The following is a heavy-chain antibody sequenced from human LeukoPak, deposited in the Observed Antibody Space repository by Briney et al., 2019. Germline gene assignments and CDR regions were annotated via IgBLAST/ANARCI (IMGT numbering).Heavy chain of an antibody. J-gene: IGHJ4*02. CDR2: IYYTGNT. D-gene: IGHD1-26*01. CDR3: AKSGGYGLIDY. Sequence: SETLSLTCAVSGASISGSGYYLGWIRQPPGKGLEWIGNIYYTGNTYYNASLQSRVTISIGTSKNQFSLRLNSVTAADTAMYYCAKSGGYGLIDYWGQGTLVTVSS. CDR1: GASISGSGYY. V-gene: IGHV4-39*01.